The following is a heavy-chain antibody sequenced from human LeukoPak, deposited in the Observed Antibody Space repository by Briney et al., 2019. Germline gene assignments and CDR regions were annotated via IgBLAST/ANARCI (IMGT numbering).Heavy chain of an antibody. Sequence: GGSLRLSCAASGFTFSDYYMSWIRQAPGKGLEWASYISSSSSYTNYADSVKGRFTISRDNAKNSLYLQMNSLRAEDTAVYYCARDQQLDDYWGQGTLVTVSS. CDR2: ISSSSSYT. J-gene: IGHJ4*02. V-gene: IGHV3-11*06. CDR1: GFTFSDYY. D-gene: IGHD6-13*01. CDR3: ARDQQLDDY.